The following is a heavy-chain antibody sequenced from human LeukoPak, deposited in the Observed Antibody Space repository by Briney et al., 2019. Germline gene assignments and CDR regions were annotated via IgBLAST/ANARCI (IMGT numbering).Heavy chain of an antibody. D-gene: IGHD3-10*01. CDR3: ARDVADYYGSGSHMDV. CDR1: GGSISSYY. Sequence: SETLSLTCTVSGGSISSYYWSWIRQPPGKGLEWIGYIYYSGSTNYNPSLKSRVTISVDTSKNQFSLKLSSVTAADTAVYYCARDVADYYGSGSHMDVWGQGTTVTVSS. V-gene: IGHV4-59*01. CDR2: IYYSGST. J-gene: IGHJ6*02.